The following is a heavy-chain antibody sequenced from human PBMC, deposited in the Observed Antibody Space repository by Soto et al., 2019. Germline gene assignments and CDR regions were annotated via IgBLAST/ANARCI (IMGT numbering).Heavy chain of an antibody. CDR3: ARRSGYPKYYFDY. D-gene: IGHD3-3*01. CDR1: GYTLTSYA. Sequence: ASVKVSCKASGYTLTSYAMHWVRQAPGQRLEWMGWINAGNGNTKYSQKFQGRVTITRDTSASTAYMELSSLRSEDTAVYYCARRSGYPKYYFDYWGQGTLVTVSS. J-gene: IGHJ4*02. CDR2: INAGNGNT. V-gene: IGHV1-3*01.